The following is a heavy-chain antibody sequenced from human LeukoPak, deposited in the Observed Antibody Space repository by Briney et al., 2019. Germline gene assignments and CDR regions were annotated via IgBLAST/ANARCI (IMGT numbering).Heavy chain of an antibody. Sequence: PSQTLSLTCTVSGGSISSGGYYWSWIRQHPGKGLEWIGYIYYSGSTYYNPSLKSRVTISVDTSKNQFSLELSSVTAADTAVYYCARDSLYYDSSGGYFDYWGQGTLVTVSS. V-gene: IGHV4-31*03. CDR2: IYYSGST. CDR3: ARDSLYYDSSGGYFDY. CDR1: GGSISSGGYY. J-gene: IGHJ4*02. D-gene: IGHD3-22*01.